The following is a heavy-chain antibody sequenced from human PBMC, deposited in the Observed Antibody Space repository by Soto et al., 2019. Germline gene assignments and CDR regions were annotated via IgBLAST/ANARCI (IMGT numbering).Heavy chain of an antibody. D-gene: IGHD2-2*01. CDR1: GFPFINAW. J-gene: IGHJ5*02. CDR3: TTDSGYQPRGGWFDP. Sequence: GGSLRLSCTAPGFPFINAWMSWVRQAPGKGLEWVGRIKTKTDGGTTDYAAPVKGRFTISRDDSKNTLYLQMNSLKSDDTAVYYCTTDSGYQPRGGWFDPWGQGTLVTVS. CDR2: IKTKTDGGTT. V-gene: IGHV3-15*01.